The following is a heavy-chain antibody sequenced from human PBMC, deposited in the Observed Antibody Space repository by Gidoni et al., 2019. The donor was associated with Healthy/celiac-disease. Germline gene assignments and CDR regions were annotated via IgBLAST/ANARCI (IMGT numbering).Heavy chain of an antibody. Sequence: EVQLVQSGAEVKKPGEALKISCKGSGYSFTSYWIGWVRQMPGKGLEWMGIIYPGDSATRYSPSFHGQVPISADTSISTAYLQWSSLTASDTAMYYCARIVGATHFDYWGQGTLVTVSS. D-gene: IGHD1-26*01. J-gene: IGHJ4*02. CDR1: GYSFTSYW. V-gene: IGHV5-51*01. CDR3: ARIVGATHFDY. CDR2: IYPGDSAT.